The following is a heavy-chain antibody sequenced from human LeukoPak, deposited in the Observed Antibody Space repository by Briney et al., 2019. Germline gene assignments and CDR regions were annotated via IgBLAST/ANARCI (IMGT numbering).Heavy chain of an antibody. CDR1: GFTFSIYN. D-gene: IGHD1-26*01. CDR3: ARDFRGNYSIDY. V-gene: IGHV3-48*02. CDR2: ISKSSSAI. Sequence: PGGSLRLSCAAAGFTFSIYNMNWVRQAPGKGLERVSHISKSSSAIYYADSVKGRFTISRDNAKNSLYLQMSSLRDEGTAVYYCARDFRGNYSIDYWGQGTLVTVSS. J-gene: IGHJ4*02.